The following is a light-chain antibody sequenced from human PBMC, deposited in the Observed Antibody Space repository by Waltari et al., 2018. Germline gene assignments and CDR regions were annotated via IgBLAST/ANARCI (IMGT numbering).Light chain of an antibody. J-gene: IGKJ2*01. CDR3: QQRSNWPPYT. CDR1: QSVSSY. Sequence: EIVFTQSPATLSLSPGERATLPCRASQSVSSYLAWYQQKPGQAPRLLIYYASNRATGIPARFSGSGSGTDFTLTISSLEPEDFAVYYCQQRSNWPPYTFGQGTKLEIK. CDR2: YAS. V-gene: IGKV3-11*01.